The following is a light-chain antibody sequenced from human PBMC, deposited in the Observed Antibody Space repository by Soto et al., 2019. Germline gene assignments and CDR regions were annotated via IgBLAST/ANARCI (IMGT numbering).Light chain of an antibody. CDR3: QQYDSRYT. CDR2: GPS. CDR1: QSIRSNY. Sequence: EIVLTQSPGTLSLSPGERASLTCRASQSIRSNYLAWYQQKPGQAPRLLVYGPSSRATGIPDRFRGSGSGTDFTLTISRVEPEDFAVYYCQQYDSRYTFGQGTKMEI. V-gene: IGKV3-20*01. J-gene: IGKJ2*01.